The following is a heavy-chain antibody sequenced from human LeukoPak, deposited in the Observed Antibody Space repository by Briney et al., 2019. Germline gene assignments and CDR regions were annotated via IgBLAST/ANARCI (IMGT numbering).Heavy chain of an antibody. V-gene: IGHV3-48*02. CDR2: ISSSSSAI. J-gene: IGHJ3*02. Sequence: GGSLRLSCAASGFTFSSYAMHWVRQAPGKGLEWVSYISSSSSAIYYADSVQGRFTISRDNAKNSLYLQMNSLRDEDTAVYYCARDRPTTVVTFAFDIWGQGTMVTVSS. D-gene: IGHD4-23*01. CDR3: ARDRPTTVVTFAFDI. CDR1: GFTFSSYA.